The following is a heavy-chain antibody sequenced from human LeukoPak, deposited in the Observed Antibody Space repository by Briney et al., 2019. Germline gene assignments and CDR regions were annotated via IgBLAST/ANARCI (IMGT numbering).Heavy chain of an antibody. CDR3: ARDDSFQFDY. Sequence: ASVKVSCKASGYTFTAYYMHWVRQAPGQGLEWMGWINPNTGGTNYALKLQGRVTMTRDTSINTAYMQLSRLTFDDTAVYYCARDDSFQFDYWGQGALVTVSS. D-gene: IGHD5-18*01. J-gene: IGHJ4*02. V-gene: IGHV1-2*02. CDR2: INPNTGGT. CDR1: GYTFTAYY.